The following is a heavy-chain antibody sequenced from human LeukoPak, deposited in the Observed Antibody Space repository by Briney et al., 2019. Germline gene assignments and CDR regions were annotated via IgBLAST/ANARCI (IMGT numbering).Heavy chain of an antibody. CDR1: GGSISSGSYY. CDR3: ASLGYCSSTSCPGDYYYYYMDV. CDR2: INHSGST. D-gene: IGHD2-2*01. J-gene: IGHJ6*03. V-gene: IGHV4-39*07. Sequence: SQTLSLTCTVSGGSISSGSYYWSWIRQPPGKGLEWIGEINHSGSTNYNPSLKSRVTISVDTSKNQFSLKLSSVTAADTAVYYCASLGYCSSTSCPGDYYYYYMDVWGKGTTVTVSS.